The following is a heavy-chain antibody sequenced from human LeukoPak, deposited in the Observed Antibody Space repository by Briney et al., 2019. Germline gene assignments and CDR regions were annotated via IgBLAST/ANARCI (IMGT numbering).Heavy chain of an antibody. V-gene: IGHV4-59*01. CDR3: ARSVLGYSYGLHIDY. J-gene: IGHJ4*02. Sequence: SETLSLTCTVSGGSISSYHWSWIRQSPGEGLEWIGYIHYRGSTNYNPSLKSRVTISVDTSKNQFSLKLSSLTAADTAVYYCARSVLGYSYGLHIDYWGQGTLVTVSS. CDR1: GGSISSYH. D-gene: IGHD5-18*01. CDR2: IHYRGST.